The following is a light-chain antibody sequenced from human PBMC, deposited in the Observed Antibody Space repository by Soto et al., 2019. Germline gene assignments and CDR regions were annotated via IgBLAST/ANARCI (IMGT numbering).Light chain of an antibody. J-gene: IGKJ4*01. CDR3: QQYDNLPLGRLT. Sequence: DLQMTQSPSSLSASVGDRVTITCQASQDISNYLNWYQQKPGKAPKLLIYDASNLETGVPSRFSGSGSGTDFTFTISSLQPEDIATYYCQQYDNLPLGRLTFGGGTKVEIK. CDR1: QDISNY. V-gene: IGKV1-33*01. CDR2: DAS.